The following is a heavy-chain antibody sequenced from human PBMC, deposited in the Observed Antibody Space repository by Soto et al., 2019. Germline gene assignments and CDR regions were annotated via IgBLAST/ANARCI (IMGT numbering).Heavy chain of an antibody. CDR2: ITAYNGNK. Sequence: ASAKVSCKASGYTFSSYHIRWVRHAPGQGLEWMGWITAYNGNKKYAKKLQGRVTMTKDTSTRKDYMELRRLRYDETAVYYCARDSPLFDTWGQGTLVTVPQ. V-gene: IGHV1-18*01. CDR1: GYTFSSYH. J-gene: IGHJ4*02. CDR3: ARDSPLFDT.